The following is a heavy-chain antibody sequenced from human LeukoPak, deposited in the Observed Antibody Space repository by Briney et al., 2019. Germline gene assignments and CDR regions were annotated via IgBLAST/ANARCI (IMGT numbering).Heavy chain of an antibody. CDR3: ASGLWFGDNWFDP. J-gene: IGHJ5*02. V-gene: IGHV3-48*03. CDR2: ISSSGSTI. CDR1: GFTFSSYE. D-gene: IGHD3-10*01. Sequence: GGPLRLSCAASGFTFSSYEINWVRQAPGKGLEWVSYISSSGSTIYYADSVKGRFTISRDNAKNSLYLQMNSLRAEDTAVYYCASGLWFGDNWFDPWGQGTLVTVSS.